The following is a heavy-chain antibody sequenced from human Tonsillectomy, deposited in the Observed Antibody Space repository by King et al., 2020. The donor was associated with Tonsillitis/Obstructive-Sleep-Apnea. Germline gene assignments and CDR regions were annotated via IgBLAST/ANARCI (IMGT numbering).Heavy chain of an antibody. V-gene: IGHV4-59*11. J-gene: IGHJ3*02. CDR2: IYYSGST. CDR3: ATFQTSVTNAFDI. Sequence: VQLQESGPGLVKPSETLSLTCTVSGGSISSHYWSWIRQPPGEGLEWIGYIYYSGSTNYNPSLRSRLTVSVDKSKNQFSLKRSSVTAADTAVYYCATFQTSVTNAFDIWLQGTMVTFSS. CDR1: GGSISSHY. D-gene: IGHD4-17*01.